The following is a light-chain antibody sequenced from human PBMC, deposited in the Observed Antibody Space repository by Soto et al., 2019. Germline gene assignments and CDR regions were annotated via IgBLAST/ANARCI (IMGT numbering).Light chain of an antibody. CDR3: LQDYNFPWT. Sequence: AIHRTQSPSSLSASVGDRVTITCRASQGIRIDLGWYQQKPGKAPKLLIYAASTLQTGVPSRFSGSGSGTDFTLTISSLQPEDFATYYCLQDYNFPWTFGQGTKVDIK. CDR2: AAS. J-gene: IGKJ1*01. V-gene: IGKV1-6*01. CDR1: QGIRID.